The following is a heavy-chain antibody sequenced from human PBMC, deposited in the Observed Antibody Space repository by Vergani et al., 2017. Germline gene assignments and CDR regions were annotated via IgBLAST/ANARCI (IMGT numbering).Heavy chain of an antibody. D-gene: IGHD6-13*01. V-gene: IGHV4-34*01. CDR3: ARGQGSSWYLYYYYGMDV. J-gene: IGHJ6*02. CDR2: INHSGST. Sequence: QVQLQQWGAGLLKPSETLSLTCAVYGGSFSGYYWSWIRQPPGKGLEWIGEINHSGSTNYNPSLKSRVTISVDTSKNQFSLKLSSVTAADTAVYYCARGQGSSWYLYYYYGMDVWGQGTTVTVSS. CDR1: GGSFSGYY.